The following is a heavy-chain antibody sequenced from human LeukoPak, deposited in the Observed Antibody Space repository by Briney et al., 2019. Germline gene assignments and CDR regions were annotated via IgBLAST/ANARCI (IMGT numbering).Heavy chain of an antibody. CDR2: IWYDGSNK. V-gene: IGHV3-33*01. D-gene: IGHD1-26*01. J-gene: IGHJ4*02. Sequence: PGGSLRLSCAASGFTFSSYGMHWVRQAPGKGLEWVAVIWYDGSNKYYADSVKGRFTISRDNSKNTLYLQMNSLRAEDTAVYYCAREWELLGGFDYWGQGTLVTVSS. CDR3: AREWELLGGFDY. CDR1: GFTFSSYG.